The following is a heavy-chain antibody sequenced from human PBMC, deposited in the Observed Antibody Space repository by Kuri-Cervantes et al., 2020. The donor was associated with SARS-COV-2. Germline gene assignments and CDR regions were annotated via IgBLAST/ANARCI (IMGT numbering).Heavy chain of an antibody. Sequence: GESLKISCAASGFTFSSYWMHWVRQAPGKGLEWVANIKQDGSEKYYVDSVKGRFTISRDNSKNTLYLQMNSLRAEDTAVYYCARDLYSSSWFGWFDPWGQGTLVTVSS. CDR1: GFTFSSYW. CDR2: IKQDGSEK. J-gene: IGHJ5*02. CDR3: ARDLYSSSWFGWFDP. D-gene: IGHD6-13*01. V-gene: IGHV3-7*01.